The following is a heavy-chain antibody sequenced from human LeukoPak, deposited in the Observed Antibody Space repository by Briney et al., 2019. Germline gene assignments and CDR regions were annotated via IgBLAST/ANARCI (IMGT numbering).Heavy chain of an antibody. J-gene: IGHJ4*02. D-gene: IGHD3-10*01. Sequence: QSQTLSLTCAISGDSVSSNSAAWHWLRQSPSRGLEWLGRTYYRSKWYNDYAVSVKSRITINPDTSKNQFSLQLNSVTPEDTAVYYCARDGPLWFGELHLYYFDYWGQGTLVTVSS. CDR3: ARDGPLWFGELHLYYFDY. V-gene: IGHV6-1*01. CDR1: GDSVSSNSAA. CDR2: TYYRSKWYN.